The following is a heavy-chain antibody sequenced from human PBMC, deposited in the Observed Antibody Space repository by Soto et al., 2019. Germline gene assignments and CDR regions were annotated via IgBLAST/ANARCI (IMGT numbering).Heavy chain of an antibody. D-gene: IGHD3-22*01. J-gene: IGHJ3*01. Sequence: PSETLSLTCAVYGGSFSGYYWSWIRQPPGKGLEWIGEINHSGSTNYNPSLKSRVTISVDTSKNQFSLKLSSVTAADTAVYYCGRGQYYDSSGQLFHWGQGTMVTVSS. CDR2: INHSGST. CDR3: GRGQYYDSSGQLFH. V-gene: IGHV4-34*01. CDR1: GGSFSGYY.